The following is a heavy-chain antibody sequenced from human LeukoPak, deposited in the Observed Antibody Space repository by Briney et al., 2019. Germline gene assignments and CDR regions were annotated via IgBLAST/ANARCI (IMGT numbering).Heavy chain of an antibody. CDR3: ARVRGFLEWFPDY. CDR1: GGSIRSSSYY. J-gene: IGHJ4*02. Sequence: SETLSLTCTVSGGSIRSSSYYWGWIRQPPGKGLEWIGYIYYSGSTYYNPSLKSRVTISVDTSKNQFSLKLSSVTAADTAVYYCARVRGFLEWFPDYWGQGTLVTVSS. V-gene: IGHV4-31*03. D-gene: IGHD3-3*01. CDR2: IYYSGST.